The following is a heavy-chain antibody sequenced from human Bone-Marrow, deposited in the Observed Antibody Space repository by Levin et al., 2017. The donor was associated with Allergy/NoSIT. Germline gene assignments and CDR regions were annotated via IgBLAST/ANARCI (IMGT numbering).Heavy chain of an antibody. CDR3: ARIYSSEETFDI. CDR2: ISSNPNRL. CDR1: GFTFSDYF. D-gene: IGHD6-25*01. Sequence: GGSLRLSCAASGFTFSDYFMSWIRQAPGKGLEWVSYISSNPNRLYYADSVKGRFTISRDNAKNSLYLQMNSLGVEDTAVYYCARIYSSEETFDIWGQGTMVAVSS. V-gene: IGHV3-11*01. J-gene: IGHJ3*02.